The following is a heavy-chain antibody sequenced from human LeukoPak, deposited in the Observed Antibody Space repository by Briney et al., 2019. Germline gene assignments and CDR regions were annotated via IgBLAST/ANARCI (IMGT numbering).Heavy chain of an antibody. V-gene: IGHV3-48*02. J-gene: IGHJ4*02. CDR2: ISSSSSTI. D-gene: IGHD3-16*02. CDR3: ARGGITFAGVIVF. CDR1: GFTFSSCG. Sequence: GGSLRLSRAASGFTFSSCGMNWVRQAPGKGLEWVSYISSSSSTIYYADSVKGRFTISRDNAKNSLYLQMNSLRDEDTAVYYCARGGITFAGVIVFWGQGTLVTVSA.